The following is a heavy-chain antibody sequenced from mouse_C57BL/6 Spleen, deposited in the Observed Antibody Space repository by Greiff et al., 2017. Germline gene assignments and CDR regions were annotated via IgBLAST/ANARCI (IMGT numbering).Heavy chain of an antibody. Sequence: QVQLQQPGAELVRPGTSVKLSCKASGYTFTSYWMHWVKQRPGQGLEWIGVIDPSDSYTNYNQKFKGKATLTVDTSSSTAYMQLRSLTSEDSAVYYCARIYYDYDGNYWGQGTTLTVSS. J-gene: IGHJ2*01. CDR1: GYTFTSYW. V-gene: IGHV1-59*01. CDR2: IDPSDSYT. D-gene: IGHD2-4*01. CDR3: ARIYYDYDGNY.